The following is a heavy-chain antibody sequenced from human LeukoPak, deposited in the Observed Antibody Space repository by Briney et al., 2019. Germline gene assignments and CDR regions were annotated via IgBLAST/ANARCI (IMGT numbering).Heavy chain of an antibody. V-gene: IGHV3-66*01. CDR3: ARDPGGDPVGV. Sequence: GGSLRLSCAASGFTFSSYAMHWVRQAPGKGLEWVSVIYSGGSTYYADSVKGRFTISRDTSKNTLYLQTNSLRAEDTAVYYCARDPGGDPVGVWGQGTMDTVSS. CDR1: GFTFSSYA. CDR2: IYSGGST. D-gene: IGHD3-16*01. J-gene: IGHJ3*01.